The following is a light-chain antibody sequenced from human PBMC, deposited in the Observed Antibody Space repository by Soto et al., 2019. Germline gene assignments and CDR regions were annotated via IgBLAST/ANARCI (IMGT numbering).Light chain of an antibody. Sequence: ETLMTQSPATLSVSPGERATLSCRASQSVNNNLAWYQQKLGQAPRVLIYDASNRATGIPARFSGSGSGTDFTLTISSLEPEDFAVYYCQQHYTYTWTFGQGTKVDIK. J-gene: IGKJ1*01. CDR1: QSVNNN. CDR3: QQHYTYTWT. V-gene: IGKV3D-15*01. CDR2: DAS.